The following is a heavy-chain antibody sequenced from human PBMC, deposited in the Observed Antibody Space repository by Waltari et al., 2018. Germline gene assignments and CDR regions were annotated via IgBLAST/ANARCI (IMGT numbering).Heavy chain of an antibody. V-gene: IGHV3-7*01. CDR1: GIIFSRHW. Sequence: EVRLVESGGGLVQPGGSLRLSCAASGIIFSRHWITWVRQAPGKGLEWVANIKEDGSEKYYVASVKGRFTISRDNAKNSLYLQMSSLKAEDTAVYYCATLDFSGGDYFDYWGQGTLVTVSP. J-gene: IGHJ4*02. D-gene: IGHD6-19*01. CDR3: ATLDFSGGDYFDY. CDR2: IKEDGSEK.